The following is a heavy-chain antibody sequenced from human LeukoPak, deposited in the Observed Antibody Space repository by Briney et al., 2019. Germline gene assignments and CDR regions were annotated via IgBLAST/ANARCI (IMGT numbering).Heavy chain of an antibody. Sequence: PSETLSLTCTVSGGSISSYYWSWIRQPPGKGLEWVSYISSSGSTIYYADSVKGRFTISRDNAKNSLYLQMNSLRAEDTAVYYCARDWGGSYYIRSPYYFDYWGQGTLVTVSS. V-gene: IGHV3-11*01. CDR2: ISSSGSTI. CDR3: ARDWGGSYYIRSPYYFDY. J-gene: IGHJ4*02. D-gene: IGHD1-26*01. CDR1: GGSISSYY.